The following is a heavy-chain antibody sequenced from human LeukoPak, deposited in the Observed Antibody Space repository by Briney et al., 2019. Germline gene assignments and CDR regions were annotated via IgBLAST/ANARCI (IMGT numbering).Heavy chain of an antibody. CDR1: GGSITYSHCY. CDR2: IYYSGST. Sequence: PSETLSLTCSVSGGSITYSHCYWGWVRQPPGKGLEWIGGIYYSGSTYYNPSLKSRVTISVDTSRNGFSLRLSSVTAADTALYFCARQSGSYGGILDNWGQGILGTVSS. D-gene: IGHD1-26*01. CDR3: ARQSGSYGGILDN. V-gene: IGHV4-39*01. J-gene: IGHJ4*02.